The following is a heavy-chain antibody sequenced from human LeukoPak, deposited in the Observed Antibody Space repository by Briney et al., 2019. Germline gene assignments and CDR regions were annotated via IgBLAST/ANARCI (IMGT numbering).Heavy chain of an antibody. CDR3: ARQELRYFDWLLEGNWFDP. J-gene: IGHJ5*02. CDR1: GGTFSSYA. CDR2: IIPIFGTA. Sequence: ASVKVSCKASGGTFSSYAISWVRQAPGQGLEWMGGIIPIFGTANYAQKLQGRVTMTTDTSTSTAYMELRSLRSDDTAVYYCARQELRYFDWLLEGNWFDPWGQGTLVTVSS. D-gene: IGHD3-9*01. V-gene: IGHV1-69*05.